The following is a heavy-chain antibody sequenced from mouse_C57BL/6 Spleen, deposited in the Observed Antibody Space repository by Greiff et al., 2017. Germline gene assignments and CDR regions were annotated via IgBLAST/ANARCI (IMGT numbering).Heavy chain of an antibody. CDR2: ISSGGSYT. V-gene: IGHV5-6*01. J-gene: IGHJ4*01. CDR1: GFTFSSYG. D-gene: IGHD2-1*01. CDR3: ARLGNYEGNAMDY. Sequence: EVHLVESGGDLVKPGGSLKLSCAASGFTFSSYGMSWVRQTPDKRLEWVATISSGGSYTYYPDSVKGRFTISRDNAKNTLYLQMSSLKSEDTAMYYCARLGNYEGNAMDYWGQGTSVTVSS.